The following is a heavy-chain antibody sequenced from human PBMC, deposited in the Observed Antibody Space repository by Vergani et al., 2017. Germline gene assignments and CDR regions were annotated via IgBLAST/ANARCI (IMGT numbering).Heavy chain of an antibody. D-gene: IGHD6-13*01. CDR2: IVVGSGNT. V-gene: IGHV1-58*01. CDR1: GFTFTSSA. CDR3: AAGGQGGVDSSSWYPYYYYGMDV. Sequence: QMQLVPSGPEVKKPGTSVTVSCKASGFTFTSSAVQWVRQARGQRLEWIGWIVVGSGNTNYAQKFQERVTITRDMSTSTAYMELSSLRSEDTAVYYCAAGGQGGVDSSSWYPYYYYGMDVWGQGTTVTVSS. J-gene: IGHJ6*02.